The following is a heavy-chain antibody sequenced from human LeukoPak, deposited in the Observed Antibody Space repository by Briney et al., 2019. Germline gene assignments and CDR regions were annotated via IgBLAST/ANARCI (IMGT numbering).Heavy chain of an antibody. V-gene: IGHV3-30*03. CDR3: ARTVRRWLQVDY. D-gene: IGHD5-24*01. J-gene: IGHJ4*02. CDR1: GFTFSSYG. CDR2: ISYDGSNK. Sequence: GGSLRLSCAASGFTFSSYGMHWVRQAPGKGLEWVAVISYDGSNKYYADSVKGRFTISRDNSKNTLYLQMNSLRAEDTAVYYCARTVRRWLQVDYWGQGTLVTVSS.